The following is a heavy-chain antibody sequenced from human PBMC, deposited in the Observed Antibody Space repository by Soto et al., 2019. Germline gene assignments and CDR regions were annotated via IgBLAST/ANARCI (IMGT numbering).Heavy chain of an antibody. CDR1: GFTFDDYT. D-gene: IGHD6-19*01. CDR2: ISWDGGST. J-gene: IGHJ4*02. Sequence: GGSLRLSCAASGFTFDDYTMHWVRQAPGKGLEWVSLISWDGGSTYYADSVKGRFTISRDNSKNSLYLQMNSLRTEDTALYYCAKDHSSGFDYWGQGTLVTVSS. CDR3: AKDHSSGFDY. V-gene: IGHV3-43*01.